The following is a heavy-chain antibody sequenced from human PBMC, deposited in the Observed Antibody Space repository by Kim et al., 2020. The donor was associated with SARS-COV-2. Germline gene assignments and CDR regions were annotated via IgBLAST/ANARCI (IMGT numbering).Heavy chain of an antibody. J-gene: IGHJ6*02. Sequence: SETLSLTCTVSGGSISSYYWSWIRQPPGKGLEWIGYIYYSGSTNYNPSPKSRVTISVDTSKNQFSLKLSSVTAADTAVYYCARVDSNYGGYYYGMDVWGQGTTVTVSS. V-gene: IGHV4-59*13. CDR3: ARVDSNYGGYYYGMDV. CDR1: GGSISSYY. D-gene: IGHD4-4*01. CDR2: IYYSGST.